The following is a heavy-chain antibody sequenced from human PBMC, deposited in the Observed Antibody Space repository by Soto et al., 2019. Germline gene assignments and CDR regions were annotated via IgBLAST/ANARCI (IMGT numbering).Heavy chain of an antibody. CDR2: IKQDGSEK. J-gene: IGHJ5*02. CDR1: GFTFSSYW. Sequence: GGSLRLSCAASGFTFSSYWMSWVRQAPGKGLEWVANIKQDGSEKYYVDSVKGRFTISRDNAKNSLYLQMNSLRAEDTAVYYCARTSNGPRERFDPWGQGTLVTVSS. D-gene: IGHD2-8*01. V-gene: IGHV3-7*01. CDR3: ARTSNGPRERFDP.